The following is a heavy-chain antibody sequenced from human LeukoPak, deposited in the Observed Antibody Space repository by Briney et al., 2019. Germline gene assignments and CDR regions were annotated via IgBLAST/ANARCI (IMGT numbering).Heavy chain of an antibody. D-gene: IGHD3-22*01. Sequence: SQTLSLTCAISGDSVSSNSAAWNWIRQSPSRGLESLGRTYYRSKWYNDYAVSVKSRITINPDTSKNQFSLQLNSVTPEDTAVYYCARDLKDSSGYSRKYYFDYWGQGTLVTVSS. J-gene: IGHJ4*02. V-gene: IGHV6-1*01. CDR1: GDSVSSNSAA. CDR3: ARDLKDSSGYSRKYYFDY. CDR2: TYYRSKWYN.